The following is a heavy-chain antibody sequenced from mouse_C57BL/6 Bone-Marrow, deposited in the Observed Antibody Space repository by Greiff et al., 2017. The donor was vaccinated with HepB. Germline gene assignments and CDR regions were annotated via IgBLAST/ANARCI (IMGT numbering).Heavy chain of an antibody. Sequence: EVQLQQSGPVLVKPGASVKMSCKASGYTFTDYYMHWVKQSHGKSLEWIGVINPYNGGTSYNQKFKGKATLTVDKSSSTAYMELNSLTSEDSAVYCCAGGGIYYDSLYYYAMDYWGQGTSVTVSS. CDR1: GYTFTDYY. CDR2: INPYNGGT. D-gene: IGHD2-4*01. CDR3: AGGGIYYDSLYYYAMDY. V-gene: IGHV1-19*01. J-gene: IGHJ4*01.